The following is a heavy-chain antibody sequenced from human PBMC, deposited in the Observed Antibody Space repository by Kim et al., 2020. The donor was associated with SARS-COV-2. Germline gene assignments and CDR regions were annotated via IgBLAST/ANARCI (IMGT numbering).Heavy chain of an antibody. J-gene: IGHJ3*02. V-gene: IGHV4-59*01. CDR3: ARRRLQEDAFDI. Sequence: NYNPTRKSRVTISVDTPKHQFSLKLSSVTAADTAVYYCARRRLQEDAFDIWGQGTMVTVSS. D-gene: IGHD4-4*01.